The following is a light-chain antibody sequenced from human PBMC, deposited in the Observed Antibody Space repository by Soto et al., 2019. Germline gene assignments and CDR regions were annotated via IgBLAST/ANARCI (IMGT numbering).Light chain of an antibody. CDR3: QHYNNWPWT. J-gene: IGKJ1*01. V-gene: IGKV3-15*01. CDR2: GAS. Sequence: EIMMTQSPATLSVSPGDRATLSCRASQSVRTNLAWYQQKPGQGPRLLIFGASTRATGIPARFSGSGSGTDFTLTISSLEPEDFEVYYCQHYNNWPWTFGPGTKVDIK. CDR1: QSVRTN.